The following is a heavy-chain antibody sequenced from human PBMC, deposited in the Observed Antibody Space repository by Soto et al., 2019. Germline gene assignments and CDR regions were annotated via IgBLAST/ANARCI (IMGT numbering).Heavy chain of an antibody. CDR1: GFSISEYG. J-gene: IGHJ4*02. D-gene: IGHD1-1*01. CDR2: FSGGRGGT. CDR3: VKWNGFGDS. Sequence: EVQLLESGGGSVQPGGSLKLSCAVSGFSISEYGVTWVRQPPGKWLYWVSGFSGGRGGTFYADSVRGRFTISRDDSRNMVXLXXNXXGVXXXXXYYCVKWNGFGDSWGQGTLVTVSS. V-gene: IGHV3-23*01.